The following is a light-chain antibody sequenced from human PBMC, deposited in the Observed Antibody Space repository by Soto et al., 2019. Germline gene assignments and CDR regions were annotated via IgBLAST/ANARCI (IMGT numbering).Light chain of an antibody. J-gene: IGKJ1*01. CDR3: QQYNNYPRT. V-gene: IGKV1-5*01. CDR2: DAS. Sequence: DIQMTQSPSTLSASVGDRVTITCRASESTRAWLAWYQHKPGKAPKFLIYDASTLESGVPSRFSGSGSGTEFTLTISSLQPDDFATYYCQQYNNYPRTFGQGTKVDIK. CDR1: ESTRAW.